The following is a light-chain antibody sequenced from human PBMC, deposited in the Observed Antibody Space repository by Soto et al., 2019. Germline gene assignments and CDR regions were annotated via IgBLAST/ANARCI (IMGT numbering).Light chain of an antibody. CDR2: EVS. CDR1: SSDVGGYDY. CDR3: SSYSLSTAYL. Sequence: QSSLTLPASVSGSPGQSITISCTGTSSDVGGYDYVSWYQIHPGKAPKLMVFEVSNRPSGVSYRFSGSKSGNTASLTISGLQAEDEADYFCSSYSLSTAYLFGTGTKVTVL. J-gene: IGLJ1*01. V-gene: IGLV2-14*01.